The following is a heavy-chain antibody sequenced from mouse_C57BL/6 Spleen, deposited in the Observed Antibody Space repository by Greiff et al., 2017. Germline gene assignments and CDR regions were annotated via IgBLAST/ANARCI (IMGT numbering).Heavy chain of an antibody. J-gene: IGHJ4*01. CDR2: LHPSDSDT. D-gene: IGHD1-1*01. CDR3: AHTVEKGAMDD. V-gene: IGHV1-74*01. CDR1: GYTFTSYW. Sequence: QVQLKQPGAELVKPGASVKVSCKASGYTFTSYWMHWVKQRPGQGLEWIGRLHPSDSDTNYNQKFKGKATLTVDKSSSTAYMQLSSLTSEDSSVYYCAHTVEKGAMDDWGKGTSVTVSS.